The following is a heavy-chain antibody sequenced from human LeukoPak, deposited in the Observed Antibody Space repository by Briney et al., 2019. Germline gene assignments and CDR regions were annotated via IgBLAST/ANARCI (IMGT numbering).Heavy chain of an antibody. D-gene: IGHD5-18*01. V-gene: IGHV3-20*04. CDR1: GFTFDDYG. CDR3: AKGPSYSHGTSYFDY. Sequence: GGSLRLSCAASGFTFDDYGMSWVRQAPGKGLEWVSGINWNGGSTGYADSVKGRFTISRDNAKNSLYLQMNSLRAEDMAFYYCAKGPSYSHGTSYFDYWGQGTLVTVSS. J-gene: IGHJ4*02. CDR2: INWNGGST.